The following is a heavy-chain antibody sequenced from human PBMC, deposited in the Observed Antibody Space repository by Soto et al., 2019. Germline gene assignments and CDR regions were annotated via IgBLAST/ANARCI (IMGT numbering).Heavy chain of an antibody. Sequence: GGSLRLSCAASGFTFSSYAMSWVRQAPGKGLEWVSAISGSGGSTYYADSVKGRFTISRDNSKNTLYLQMNSLRAEDTAVYYCAKEGRARGYSGYDYLLIYYYYGMDVWGQGTTVTVSS. J-gene: IGHJ6*02. V-gene: IGHV3-23*01. CDR3: AKEGRARGYSGYDYLLIYYYYGMDV. CDR1: GFTFSSYA. D-gene: IGHD5-12*01. CDR2: ISGSGGST.